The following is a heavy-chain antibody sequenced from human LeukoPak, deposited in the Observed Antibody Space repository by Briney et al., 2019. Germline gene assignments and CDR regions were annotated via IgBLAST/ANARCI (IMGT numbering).Heavy chain of an antibody. J-gene: IGHJ6*02. Sequence: GGSLRLSCAASGFTFSSYGMHWVRQAPGKGLEWVAVISYDGSNKYYADSVKGRFTISRDNSKNTLYLQMNSLRAEDTAVYYCAKVRTKGQSYYYYGMDVWGQGTTVTVSS. CDR1: GFTFSSYG. V-gene: IGHV3-30*18. CDR2: ISYDGSNK. CDR3: AKVRTKGQSYYYYGMDV.